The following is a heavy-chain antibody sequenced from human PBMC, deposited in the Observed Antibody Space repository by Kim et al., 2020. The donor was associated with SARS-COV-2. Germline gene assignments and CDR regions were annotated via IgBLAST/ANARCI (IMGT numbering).Heavy chain of an antibody. CDR2: IWYDGSNK. Sequence: GGSLRLSCAASGFTFSSYGMHWVRQAPGKGLEWVAVIWYDGSNKYYADSVKGRFTISRDNSKNTLYLQMNSLRAEDTAVYYCARKAAGVYFDYWGQGTLVTVSS. CDR1: GFTFSSYG. D-gene: IGHD3-10*01. V-gene: IGHV3-33*01. J-gene: IGHJ4*02. CDR3: ARKAAGVYFDY.